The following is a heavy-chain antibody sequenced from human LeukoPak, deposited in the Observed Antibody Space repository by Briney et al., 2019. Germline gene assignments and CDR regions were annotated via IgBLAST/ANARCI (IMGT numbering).Heavy chain of an antibody. V-gene: IGHV4-34*01. J-gene: IGHJ4*02. CDR1: GGSFSGYY. Sequence: SETLSLTCADYGGSFSGYYWSWIRQPPGKGLEWLGEINHSGSTNYNSSLKSRVTISVDTSKNQFSLKLSSVTAADTAVYYCARATAGTTLFEGIDYWGQGTLVTVSS. CDR2: INHSGST. CDR3: ARATAGTTLFEGIDY. D-gene: IGHD1-1*01.